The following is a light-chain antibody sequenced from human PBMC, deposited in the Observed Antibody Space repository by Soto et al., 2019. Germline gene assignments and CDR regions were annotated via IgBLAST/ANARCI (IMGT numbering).Light chain of an antibody. CDR3: QQYNNWPPWT. CDR1: QSVSNN. Sequence: ILMTQSPATQSVSPGERATLSCRASQSVSNNLAWYQQKPGQGPRLLIYDASTRATGIPARFSGSGSGTEFTLTISGLQSEDFAVYYCQQYNNWPPWTFGQGTKVEIK. CDR2: DAS. J-gene: IGKJ1*01. V-gene: IGKV3-15*01.